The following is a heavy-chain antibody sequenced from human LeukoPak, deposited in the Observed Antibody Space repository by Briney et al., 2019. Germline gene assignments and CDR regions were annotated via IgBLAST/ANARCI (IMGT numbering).Heavy chain of an antibody. D-gene: IGHD5-12*01. Sequence: GRSLRLSCAASGFTFSSNGMHWVRQAPGKGLEWVAVISYDGSNTYYADSVKGRFTISRDNSKNTLYLQMNSLRAEDTAVYYCARESIVATIRGYFDYWGQGTLVTVSS. CDR3: ARESIVATIRGYFDY. V-gene: IGHV3-30*03. J-gene: IGHJ4*02. CDR2: ISYDGSNT. CDR1: GFTFSSNG.